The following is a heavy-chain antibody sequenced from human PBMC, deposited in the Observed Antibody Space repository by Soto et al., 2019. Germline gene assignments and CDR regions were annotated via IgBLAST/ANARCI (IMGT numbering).Heavy chain of an antibody. Sequence: SETLSLTCTVSGGSISSCYWSWIRQPPGKGLEWIGYIYYSGSTNYNPSLKSRVTISVDTSKNQFSLKLSSVTAADTAVYYCARVNPTPISDYMDVWGKGTTVTVSS. D-gene: IGHD6-25*01. CDR1: GGSISSCY. V-gene: IGHV4-59*01. J-gene: IGHJ6*03. CDR3: ARVNPTPISDYMDV. CDR2: IYYSGST.